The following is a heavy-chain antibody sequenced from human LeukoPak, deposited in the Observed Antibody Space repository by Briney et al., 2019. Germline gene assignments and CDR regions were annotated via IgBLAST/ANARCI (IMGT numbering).Heavy chain of an antibody. CDR1: GYTFTGYY. D-gene: IGHD2-15*01. J-gene: IGHJ4*02. Sequence: ASVKVSCKASGYTFTGYYMHWVRQAPGQGLEWMGWINPNSGGTNYAQKFHGRVTMTRDTSISTAYMELSRLRSEDTAVYYCASLIPILGYCSGGSSYQADYWGQGTLVTVSS. CDR3: ASLIPILGYCSGGSSYQADY. CDR2: INPNSGGT. V-gene: IGHV1-2*02.